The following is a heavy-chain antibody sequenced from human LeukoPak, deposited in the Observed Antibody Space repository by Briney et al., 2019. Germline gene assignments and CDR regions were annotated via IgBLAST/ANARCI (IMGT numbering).Heavy chain of an antibody. CDR3: AKDRGYDILITVFDY. CDR2: TPNDRRNN. J-gene: IGHJ4*02. Sequence: GGSLRLSCAASGFTFSSYGMHWVRQAPDKGLEWVAVTPNDRRNNYYAESVKGRFTISRDNSKNTLYLQMNSLRTEDTALYYCAKDRGYDILITVFDYWGQGTLVTVSS. D-gene: IGHD3-9*01. CDR1: GFTFSSYG. V-gene: IGHV3-30*18.